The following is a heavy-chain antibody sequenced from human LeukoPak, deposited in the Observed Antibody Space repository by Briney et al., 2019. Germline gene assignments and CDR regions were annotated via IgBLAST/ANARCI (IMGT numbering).Heavy chain of an antibody. J-gene: IGHJ3*02. CDR3: ARETGNWNYGDAFDI. D-gene: IGHD1-7*01. CDR2: ISSNGGST. V-gene: IGHV3-64*01. Sequence: PGGSLRLSCAASGFTFSSYAMHWVRQAPGKELEYVSAISSNGGSTYYANSVKGRFTISRDNSKNTLYLQMGSLRAEDMAVYYCARETGNWNYGDAFDIWGQGTMVTVSS. CDR1: GFTFSSYA.